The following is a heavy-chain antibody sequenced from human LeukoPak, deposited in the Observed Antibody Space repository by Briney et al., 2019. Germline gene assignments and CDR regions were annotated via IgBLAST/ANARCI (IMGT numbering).Heavy chain of an antibody. D-gene: IGHD3-10*01. CDR3: AKDGASGYYGSGSYRVYFDY. J-gene: IGHJ4*02. CDR1: GFTVSSNY. V-gene: IGHV3-53*01. CDR2: IYSGGST. Sequence: GGSLRLSCAASGFTVSSNYMSWVRQAPGKGLEWVSVIYSGGSTYYADSVKGRFTISRDNSKNTLYLQMNSLRAEDTAVYYCAKDGASGYYGSGSYRVYFDYWGQGTLVTVSS.